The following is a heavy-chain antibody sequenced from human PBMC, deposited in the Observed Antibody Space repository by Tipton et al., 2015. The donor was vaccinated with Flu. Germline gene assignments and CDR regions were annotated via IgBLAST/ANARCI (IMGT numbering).Heavy chain of an antibody. CDR3: ARDGSGTILTVYYYYGMDV. CDR1: GGSVSSSSYY. CDR2: LYYSGST. D-gene: IGHD3-10*01. V-gene: IGHV4-39*07. J-gene: IGHJ6*02. Sequence: TLSLTCTVSGGSVSSSSYYWGWIRQPPGKGLEWIGSLYYSGSTYYNPSLKSRVTISADTSKNQFSLKLSSVTAADTAVYYCARDGSGTILTVYYYYGMDVWGQGP.